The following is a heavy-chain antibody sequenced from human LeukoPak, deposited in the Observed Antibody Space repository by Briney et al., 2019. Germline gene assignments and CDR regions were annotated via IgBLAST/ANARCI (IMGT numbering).Heavy chain of an antibody. D-gene: IGHD1-26*01. Sequence: ASVKVSCKASGYTFTSYGISWVRQAPGQGLERMGWISAYNGNTNYAQKLQGRVTMTTDTSTSTAYMELRSLRSDDTAVYYCARVISGSYYGPLGPWGQGTLVTVSS. V-gene: IGHV1-18*01. CDR2: ISAYNGNT. J-gene: IGHJ5*02. CDR1: GYTFTSYG. CDR3: ARVISGSYYGPLGP.